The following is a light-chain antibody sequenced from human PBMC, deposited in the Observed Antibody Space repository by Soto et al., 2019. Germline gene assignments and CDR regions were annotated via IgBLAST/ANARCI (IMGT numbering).Light chain of an antibody. CDR3: HQYGDLPLT. J-gene: IGKJ4*01. CDR1: QSVTSDY. CDR2: TAS. Sequence: EIVLTQSPGTLSMSPGERATLSCRASQSVTSDYLAWYQQKPGQAPRLLIYTASSRATGIPDRFSGSQSGTDFTLTINRLEPEDFAVYYCHQYGDLPLTFGGGTKVEIK. V-gene: IGKV3-20*01.